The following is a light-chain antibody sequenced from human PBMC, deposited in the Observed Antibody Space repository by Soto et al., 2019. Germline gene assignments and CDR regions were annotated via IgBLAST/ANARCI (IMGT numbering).Light chain of an antibody. V-gene: IGKV1-5*03. CDR2: KAS. Sequence: QSPSSLSASVGDRVTITCRASQTISSWLAWYQQKPGKAPKLLIYKASTLKSGVPSRFSGSGSGTEFTLTISSLQPDDFATYYCQHYNSYSEAFGQGTKVDIK. CDR3: QHYNSYSEA. CDR1: QTISSW. J-gene: IGKJ1*01.